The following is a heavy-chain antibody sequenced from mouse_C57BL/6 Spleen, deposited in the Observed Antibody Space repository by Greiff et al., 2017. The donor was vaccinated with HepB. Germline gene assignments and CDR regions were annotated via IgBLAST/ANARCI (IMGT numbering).Heavy chain of an antibody. CDR1: GYTFTNYW. Sequence: VQLQQSGAELVRPGTSVKMSCKASGYTFTNYWIGWAKQRPGHGLEWIGDIYPGGGYTNYNEKFKGKATMTADKSSSTAYMQVSSLTSEASAIYYCARIWEYGGLKYFDVWGTGTTVTVSS. V-gene: IGHV1-63*01. D-gene: IGHD1-2*01. CDR2: IYPGGGYT. CDR3: ARIWEYGGLKYFDV. J-gene: IGHJ1*03.